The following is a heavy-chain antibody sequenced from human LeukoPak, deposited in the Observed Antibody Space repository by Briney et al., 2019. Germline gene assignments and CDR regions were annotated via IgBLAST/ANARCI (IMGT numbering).Heavy chain of an antibody. CDR3: ARDSYYGSGSYYHYYYYMDV. D-gene: IGHD3-10*01. J-gene: IGHJ6*03. CDR2: INPNSGGT. V-gene: IGHV1-2*02. Sequence: ASVKVSCKASGYTFTGYYMHWVRQAPGQGLEWMGWINPNSGGTNYAQKFQGRVTMTRDTSISTAYMDMSSLRSDDTAVYYCARDSYYGSGSYYHYYYYMDVWGKGTTVTISS. CDR1: GYTFTGYY.